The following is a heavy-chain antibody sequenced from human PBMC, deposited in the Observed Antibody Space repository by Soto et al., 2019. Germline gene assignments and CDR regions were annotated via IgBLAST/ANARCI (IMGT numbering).Heavy chain of an antibody. CDR1: GGFFSGYY. CDR3: ARSPSNCSSKGDCYYCDCMDV. V-gene: IGHV4-34*01. CDR2: INHSGST. J-gene: IGHJ6*03. D-gene: IGHD6-6*01. Sequence: PDTLSLTCAVYGGFFSGYYWSWILQPPGKGLEWIGEINHSGSTNYNPSLKSRVTISVDTSKNQFSLKLSSVTAADTAVYYCARSPSNCSSKGDCYYCDCMDVWGKGTTVSVSS.